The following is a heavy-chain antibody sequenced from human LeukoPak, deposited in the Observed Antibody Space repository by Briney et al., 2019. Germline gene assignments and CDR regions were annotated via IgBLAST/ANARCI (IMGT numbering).Heavy chain of an antibody. J-gene: IGHJ4*02. Sequence: SETLSLTCTVSGGSISSGGYYWSWIRQLPGKGLEWIGYIYHSGSTYYNPSLKSRVTISVDRSKNQFSLKLSSVTAADTAVYYCARGIGYCSSTSCYDPGIAAAGRLDYWGQGTLVTVSS. D-gene: IGHD2-2*01. CDR3: ARGIGYCSSTSCYDPGIAAAGRLDY. CDR1: GGSISSGGYY. CDR2: IYHSGST. V-gene: IGHV4-30-2*01.